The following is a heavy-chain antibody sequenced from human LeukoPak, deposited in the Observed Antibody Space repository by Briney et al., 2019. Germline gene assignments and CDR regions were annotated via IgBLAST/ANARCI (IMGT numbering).Heavy chain of an antibody. CDR1: GFTFVNYA. Sequence: GGSPRLPCAASGFTFVNYAMSWVRQAPGKGLEWVSTIDTSGGGTYYTDSVMGRFTISRDNSKNTLYLQMNSLTAEDTAVYYCAKRNYYLDVWGKGTTVTVSS. CDR2: IDTSGGGT. V-gene: IGHV3-23*01. CDR3: AKRNYYLDV. J-gene: IGHJ6*03.